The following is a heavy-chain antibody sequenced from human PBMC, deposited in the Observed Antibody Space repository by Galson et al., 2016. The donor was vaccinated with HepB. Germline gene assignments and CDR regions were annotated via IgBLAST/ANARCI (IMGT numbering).Heavy chain of an antibody. J-gene: IGHJ5*01. D-gene: IGHD1-1*01. Sequence: TLSLTCAVSGASVNSSNWWTWVRQAPGTGLEWIGEIYHTGTSNNNPSLLSRFTMSIDNSRNHFSLNLNAVTAADTAVYYCARASIFPGAGMAFDSWGQGILVTVSS. V-gene: IGHV4-4*02. CDR1: GASVNSSNW. CDR2: IYHTGTS. CDR3: ARASIFPGAGMAFDS.